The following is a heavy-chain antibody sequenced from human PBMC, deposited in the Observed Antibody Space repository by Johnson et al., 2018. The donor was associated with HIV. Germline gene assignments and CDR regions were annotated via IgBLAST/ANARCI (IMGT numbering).Heavy chain of an antibody. V-gene: IGHV3-7*01. Sequence: VQLVESGGGLVQPGGSLRLSCAASGFTFRSYWMSWVRQAPVKGLEWVANINPAGSEKYYVDSVKGRFTISRDNAKNSLYLQMNSLRAADTAVYYCAYSSSPLSGDAFDIWGQGTMVTVSS. CDR1: GFTFRSYW. J-gene: IGHJ3*02. CDR3: AYSSSPLSGDAFDI. D-gene: IGHD6-6*01. CDR2: INPAGSEK.